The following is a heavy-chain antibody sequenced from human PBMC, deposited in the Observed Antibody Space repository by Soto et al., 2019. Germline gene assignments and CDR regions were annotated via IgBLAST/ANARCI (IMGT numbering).Heavy chain of an antibody. D-gene: IGHD2-15*01. CDR1: VFTFSSYG. V-gene: IGHV3-30*18. Sequence: PWGSLRISCASSVFTFSSYGMHWVRQAPGKGLEWVAVISYDGSNKYYADSVKGRFTISRDNSKNTLYLQMNSLRAEDTAVYYCAKDVAMVVAASEISYYYGMDVWGQGTTVTVSS. CDR3: AKDVAMVVAASEISYYYGMDV. CDR2: ISYDGSNK. J-gene: IGHJ6*01.